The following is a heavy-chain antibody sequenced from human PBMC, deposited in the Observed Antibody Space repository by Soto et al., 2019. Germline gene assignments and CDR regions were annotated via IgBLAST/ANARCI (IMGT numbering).Heavy chain of an antibody. CDR2: TSFDGSKK. Sequence: QVQLVESGGGVVQPGRSLRLSCGASGFTFSVYSMHWVRQAPGRGLEWVAFTSFDGSKKDYADSVKGRVTISRDNSRNTLYLEMSRLTTEDTAIYYCARDTSSDGSLDHWGQGTLVTVSS. CDR1: GFTFSVYS. V-gene: IGHV3-30-3*01. J-gene: IGHJ4*02. CDR3: ARDTSSDGSLDH.